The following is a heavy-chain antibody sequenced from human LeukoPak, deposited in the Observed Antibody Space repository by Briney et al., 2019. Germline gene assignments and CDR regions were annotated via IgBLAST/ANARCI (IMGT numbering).Heavy chain of an antibody. V-gene: IGHV3-74*01. CDR3: ASHGDYDAFDI. CDR1: RVTFSNYW. Sequence: GGSLRLSCAASRVTFSNYWMHWVRQAPGKGLVWVSRINSVGSSTSSADSVRGRFTISRDNARNTLYLQMNSLRAEDTAVYYCASHGDYDAFDIWGQGTMVTVSS. CDR2: INSVGSST. D-gene: IGHD4-17*01. J-gene: IGHJ3*02.